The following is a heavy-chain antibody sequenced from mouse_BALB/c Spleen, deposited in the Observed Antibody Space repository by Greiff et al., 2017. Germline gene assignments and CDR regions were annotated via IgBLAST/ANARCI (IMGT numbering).Heavy chain of an antibody. CDR1: GFNIKDYY. V-gene: IGHV14-1*02. D-gene: IGHD2-10*02. Sequence: EVKLQESGAELVRPGALVKLSCKASGFNIKDYYMHWVKQRPEQGLEWIGWIDPENGNTIYDPKFQGKASITADTSSNTAYLQLSSLTSEDTAVYYCAAYGLLDYWGQGTTLTVSS. CDR3: AAYGLLDY. CDR2: IDPENGNT. J-gene: IGHJ2*01.